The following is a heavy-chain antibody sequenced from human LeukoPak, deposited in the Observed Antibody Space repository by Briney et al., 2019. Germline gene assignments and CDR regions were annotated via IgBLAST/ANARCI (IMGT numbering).Heavy chain of an antibody. V-gene: IGHV3-23*01. Sequence: GSLRLSCAASGFTFSSYAMSWVRQAPGKGLEWVSAISGSGGSTYYADSVKGRFTISRDNSKNTLYLQMNSLRAEDTAVYYCAKETDYYDSSGYYFIPDAFDIWGQGTMVTVSS. D-gene: IGHD3-22*01. CDR2: ISGSGGST. J-gene: IGHJ3*02. CDR1: GFTFSSYA. CDR3: AKETDYYDSSGYYFIPDAFDI.